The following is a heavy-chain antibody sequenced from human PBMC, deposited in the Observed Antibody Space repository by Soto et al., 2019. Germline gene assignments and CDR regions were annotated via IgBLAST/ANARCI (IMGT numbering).Heavy chain of an antibody. Sequence: EVQLLESGGGLVQPGGSLLRSCAASGFTFSTYAMSWVRQAPGKGLEWVSVITGRGGSTYYADSVKGRFTISRDTSKTARFLRMNSLSSEYTAVYYCAKDRYGDYGGKDYWSQGSMVTVSA. CDR3: AKDRYGDYGGKDY. J-gene: IGHJ4*02. CDR2: ITGRGGST. CDR1: GFTFSTYA. V-gene: IGHV3-23*01. D-gene: IGHD4-17*01.